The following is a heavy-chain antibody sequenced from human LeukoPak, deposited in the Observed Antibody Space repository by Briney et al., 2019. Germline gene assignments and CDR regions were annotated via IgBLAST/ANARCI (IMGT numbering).Heavy chain of an antibody. Sequence: PGGSLSLSCAASAFIFRNAWMSWVRQPPGKGPEWLARIKSKTHGATTDYAAPVKGRFTISRDDSKNTLYLQMNSLKPEDTAVYYCTTEPVLRFLEWLSNYYYMDVWGKGTTVTVSS. V-gene: IGHV3-15*01. CDR1: AFIFRNAW. D-gene: IGHD3-3*01. J-gene: IGHJ6*03. CDR2: IKSKTHGATT. CDR3: TTEPVLRFLEWLSNYYYMDV.